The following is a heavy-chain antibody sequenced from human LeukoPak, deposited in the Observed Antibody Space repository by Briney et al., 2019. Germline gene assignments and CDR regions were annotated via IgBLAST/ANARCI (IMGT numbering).Heavy chain of an antibody. CDR3: ARALSYYDYVWGCYRWDYYYMDV. V-gene: IGHV1-2*02. J-gene: IGHJ6*03. Sequence: ASVKVSCKASGCTFTGYYMHWVRQAPGQGLEWMGWINPNSGGTNYAQKFQGRVTMTRDTSISTAYMELSRLRSDDTAVYYCARALSYYDYVWGCYRWDYYYMDVWGKGTTVTVSS. D-gene: IGHD3-16*02. CDR1: GCTFTGYY. CDR2: INPNSGGT.